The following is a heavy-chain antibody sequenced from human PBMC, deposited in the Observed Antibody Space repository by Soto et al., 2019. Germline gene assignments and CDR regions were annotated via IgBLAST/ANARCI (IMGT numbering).Heavy chain of an antibody. CDR2: IKHDGTQK. J-gene: IGHJ4*02. D-gene: IGHD3-16*01. V-gene: IGHV3-7*01. CDR3: GGGDY. Sequence: EVQMVESGGDLVQPGGSLRLSCAASGFTFSTYWMNWVRQALGKGLEWVANIKHDGTQKYYMDSVKGRFTISRDNAKNSLYLQISSLRVEDTAVYYCGGGDYWGQGTLVTVSS. CDR1: GFTFSTYW.